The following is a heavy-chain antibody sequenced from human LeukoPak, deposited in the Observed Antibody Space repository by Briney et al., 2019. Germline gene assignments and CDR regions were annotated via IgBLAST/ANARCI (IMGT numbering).Heavy chain of an antibody. CDR3: AIDRTGYFSGYLDY. J-gene: IGHJ4*02. CDR2: ISGSGGDT. D-gene: IGHD2-15*01. Sequence: PGGSLRLSCAASGFTFSNYAMSWVRQAPGKGLEWVSAISGSGGDTYYADSVKGRFTISRDNSKNTLYLQMNSLRAEDTAVYYCAIDRTGYFSGYLDYWGQGTLVTVSS. CDR1: GFTFSNYA. V-gene: IGHV3-23*01.